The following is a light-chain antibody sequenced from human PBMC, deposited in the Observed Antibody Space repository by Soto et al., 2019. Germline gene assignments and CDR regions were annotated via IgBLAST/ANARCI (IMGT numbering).Light chain of an antibody. Sequence: DIVMTQSPDSLPVSLGERATINCKSSQSVLYSSNNKNYLAWFQQKSGQPPKLLIYWASTRESVVPDRVSGSWSGTDFTLTISSLQAEDVAVYYCQQYYNTPRTFGQGTKVEIK. CDR1: QSVLYSSNNKNY. V-gene: IGKV4-1*01. CDR3: QQYYNTPRT. CDR2: WAS. J-gene: IGKJ1*01.